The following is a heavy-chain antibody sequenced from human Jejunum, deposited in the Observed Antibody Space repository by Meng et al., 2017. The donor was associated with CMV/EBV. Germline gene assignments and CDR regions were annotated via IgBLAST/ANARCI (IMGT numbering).Heavy chain of an antibody. CDR2: INPSGGST. CDR3: AREADGATFDY. D-gene: IGHD1-26*01. Sequence: QVQLVQSGAEVKKPGASVKVSCKASGYTFTTYYMHWVRQAPGQGLEWMGIINPSGGSTSYAQNFQGRVTMTRDTSTSTVYMELSSLRSEDTAVYYCAREADGATFDYWGQGTLVTVSS. V-gene: IGHV1-46*01. J-gene: IGHJ4*02. CDR1: GYTFTTYY.